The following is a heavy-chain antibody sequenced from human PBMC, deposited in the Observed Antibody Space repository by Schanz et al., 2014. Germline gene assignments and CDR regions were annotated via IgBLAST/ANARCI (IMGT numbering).Heavy chain of an antibody. V-gene: IGHV1-18*01. CDR3: VRDAGWAFGDYHGMDV. CDR1: GYTFNNHG. Sequence: QVQMVQSGAEVKKPGVSATVSCKASGYTFNNHGISWVRQAPGQGLEWMGWISVYHGHTNYAEKVHGRVTMTTDTSTSTAYMELRSLISDDTAVYYCVRDAGWAFGDYHGMDVWGQGTSVTGSS. D-gene: IGHD3-10*01. J-gene: IGHJ6*02. CDR2: ISVYHGHT.